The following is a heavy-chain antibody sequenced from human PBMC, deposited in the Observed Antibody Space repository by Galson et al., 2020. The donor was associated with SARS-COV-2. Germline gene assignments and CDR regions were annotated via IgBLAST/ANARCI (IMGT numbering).Heavy chain of an antibody. V-gene: IGHV5-51*01. CDR2: TYPGASDT. CDR1: GYAFTNYW. CDR3: ARRIPGTAAADY. Sequence: HGESLKISCKGSGYAFTNYWIGWVRQMPGKGLEWVGITYPGASDTRYSPSFQGQVTISIDKSISTMYLQWSSLKASDATIYYCARRIPGTAAADYCGQGTLVTVSS. D-gene: IGHD6-25*01. J-gene: IGHJ4*02.